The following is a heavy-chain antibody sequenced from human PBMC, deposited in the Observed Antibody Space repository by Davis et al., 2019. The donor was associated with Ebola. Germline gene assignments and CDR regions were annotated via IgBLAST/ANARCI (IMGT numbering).Heavy chain of an antibody. J-gene: IGHJ6*02. CDR2: IKQDGSEK. V-gene: IGHV3-7*03. Sequence: GVLKISCAASGFTFSSYWMSWVRQAPGKGLEWVANIKQDGSEKYYVDSVKGRFTISRDNAKNSLYLQMNSLRAEDTAVYYCARDQGPYYGMDVWGQGTTVTVSS. CDR3: ARDQGPYYGMDV. CDR1: GFTFSSYW.